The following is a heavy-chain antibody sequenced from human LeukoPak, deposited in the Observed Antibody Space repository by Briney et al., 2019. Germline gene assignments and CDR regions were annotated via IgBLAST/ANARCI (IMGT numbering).Heavy chain of an antibody. CDR3: ARLFTSGPPPGLYGSGSYYTDY. J-gene: IGHJ4*02. Sequence: SETLSLTCTVSGGSISSYYWSWIRQPPGKGLEWIGYIYYSGSTNYNPSLKSRVTISVDTSKNQFSLKLSSVTAADTAVYYCARLFTSGPPPGLYGSGSYYTDYWGQGTLVTVSS. CDR2: IYYSGST. CDR1: GGSISSYY. D-gene: IGHD3-10*01. V-gene: IGHV4-59*08.